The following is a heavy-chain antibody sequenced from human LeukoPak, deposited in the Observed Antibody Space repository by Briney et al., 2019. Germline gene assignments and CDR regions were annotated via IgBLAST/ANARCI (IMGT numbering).Heavy chain of an antibody. Sequence: GGSLRLSCAASGFTFSSYGMHWVRQAPGKGLEWVAFIRYDGSNKYYADSVKGRFTISRDNSKNTLYLQMNSLRAEDTAVYYCAKGSCSSTSCYYVEDYWGQGTLVTVSS. D-gene: IGHD2-2*01. CDR2: IRYDGSNK. CDR1: GFTFSSYG. CDR3: AKGSCSSTSCYYVEDY. V-gene: IGHV3-30*02. J-gene: IGHJ4*02.